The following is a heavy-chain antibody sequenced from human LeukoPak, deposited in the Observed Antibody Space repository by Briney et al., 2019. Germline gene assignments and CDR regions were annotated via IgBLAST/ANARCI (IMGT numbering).Heavy chain of an antibody. Sequence: ASVKVSCEVFGYTFTSHDINWVRQAPGQGLEWMGWLSTYSDDTGYAQKFQGRVSMTRDNSIDTAYMELRGLKSDDTAVYYCARGGAAAETSGFDHWGRGTLVIVSA. D-gene: IGHD6-13*01. CDR1: GYTFTSHD. CDR3: ARGGAAAETSGFDH. V-gene: IGHV1-8*01. CDR2: LSTYSDDT. J-gene: IGHJ4*02.